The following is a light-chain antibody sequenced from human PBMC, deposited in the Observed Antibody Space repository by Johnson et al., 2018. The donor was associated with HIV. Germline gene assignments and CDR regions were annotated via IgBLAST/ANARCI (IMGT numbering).Light chain of an antibody. CDR1: SSNIGNNY. CDR2: DNN. V-gene: IGLV1-51*01. CDR3: GAWDSSLSRGG. J-gene: IGLJ1*01. Sequence: QSVLTQPPSVSAAPGQKVTISCSGSSSNIGNNYVCWYRQVPGTAPKLLIYDNNRRPSGIPDRFSGSKSDTSATLCITGLQTGDEADYYCGAWDSSLSRGGFGTGTKVTVL.